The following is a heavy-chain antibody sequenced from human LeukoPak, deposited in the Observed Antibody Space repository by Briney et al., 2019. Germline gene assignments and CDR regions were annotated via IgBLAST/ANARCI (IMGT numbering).Heavy chain of an antibody. CDR3: AKASVAGKFDS. V-gene: IGHV3-7*04. CDR2: LKTDGSDK. J-gene: IGHJ4*02. D-gene: IGHD6-19*01. Sequence: PGGCLRLSCAASVFTFSSYWMSWVRRARGKGLEWVANLKTDGSDKYYVESVKGRFPVSRDNAKNSLYGQMDTLRAEDTAVYYCAKASVAGKFDSWGQGTLVTVSS. CDR1: VFTFSSYW.